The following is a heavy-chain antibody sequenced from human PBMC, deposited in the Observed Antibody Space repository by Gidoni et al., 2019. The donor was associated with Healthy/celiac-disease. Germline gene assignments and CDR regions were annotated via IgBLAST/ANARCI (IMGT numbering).Heavy chain of an antibody. D-gene: IGHD1-26*01. CDR2: IAYDGSNK. V-gene: IGHV3-30*18. J-gene: IGHJ4*02. CDR1: GFTFSSYG. Sequence: QVQLVESGGGVVQPGRSLRLSCAASGFTFSSYGMHWVRQAPGKGLEWVAVIAYDGSNKYYADSVKGRFTISRDNSKNTLYLQMNSLRAEDTAVYYCAKDLQRVGATGFDYWGQGTLVTVSS. CDR3: AKDLQRVGATGFDY.